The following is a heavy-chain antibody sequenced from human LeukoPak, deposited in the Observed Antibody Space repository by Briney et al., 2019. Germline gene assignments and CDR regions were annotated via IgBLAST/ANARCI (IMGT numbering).Heavy chain of an antibody. CDR3: ARDLGVAGTDY. Sequence: RGSLRLSCAASGFTFSSYAMHWVRQASGKGLEWVTIIAFDGSNKYYADSVKGRFTVSRDNSKNTLYLQMSSLRAEDTAVYYCARDLGVAGTDYWGQGTLVTVSS. CDR2: IAFDGSNK. V-gene: IGHV3-30-3*01. J-gene: IGHJ4*02. CDR1: GFTFSSYA. D-gene: IGHD6-19*01.